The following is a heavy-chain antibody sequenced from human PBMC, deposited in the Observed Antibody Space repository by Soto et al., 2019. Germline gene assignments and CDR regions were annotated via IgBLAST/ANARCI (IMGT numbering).Heavy chain of an antibody. D-gene: IGHD3-10*01. Sequence: EVRLLVSGGGLVQPGGSLRLSCAASGFIFSDYSMAWVRQTPEKGLEWVSGMSISGEKTFYADSVYGRFTVSRDSSKNTVYLQMNSLRVEDTAVYYCARWSGFGDLWGQGTLVTVSS. CDR3: ARWSGFGDL. V-gene: IGHV3-23*01. J-gene: IGHJ4*02. CDR1: GFIFSDYS. CDR2: MSISGEKT.